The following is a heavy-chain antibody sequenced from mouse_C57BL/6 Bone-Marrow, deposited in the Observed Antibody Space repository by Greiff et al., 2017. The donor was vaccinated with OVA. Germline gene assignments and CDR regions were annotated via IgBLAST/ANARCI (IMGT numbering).Heavy chain of an antibody. CDR1: GYTFTDYE. Sequence: VQLQQSGAELVRPGASVTLSCKASGYTFTDYEMHWVKQTPVHGLEWIGAIDPETGGTAYNQKFKGKAILTADKSSSTAYMELRSLTSEDSAVYYCTRSLLYYGNYYFDYWGQGTTLTVSS. D-gene: IGHD2-1*01. J-gene: IGHJ2*01. CDR2: IDPETGGT. CDR3: TRSLLYYGNYYFDY. V-gene: IGHV1-15*01.